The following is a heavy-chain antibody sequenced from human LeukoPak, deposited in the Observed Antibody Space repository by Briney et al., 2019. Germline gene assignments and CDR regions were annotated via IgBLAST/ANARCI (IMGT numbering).Heavy chain of an antibody. J-gene: IGHJ4*02. D-gene: IGHD3-22*01. CDR3: ARDVDYYDSSGHYDY. V-gene: IGHV1-18*01. CDR2: ISAYNGNT. CDR1: GYTFTSYG. Sequence: ASVKVSCKASGYTFTSYGISWVRQAPGQGLEWMGWISAYNGNTNYAQKLQGRVTMTTDTSTSTAYMELRSLRSDDTAVCYCARDVDYYDSSGHYDYWGQGTLVTVSS.